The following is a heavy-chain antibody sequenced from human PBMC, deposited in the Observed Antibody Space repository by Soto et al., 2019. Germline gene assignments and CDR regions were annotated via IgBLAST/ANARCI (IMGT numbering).Heavy chain of an antibody. D-gene: IGHD3-22*01. CDR2: IYYSGST. J-gene: IGHJ4*02. CDR1: GGSISSYY. V-gene: IGHV4-59*01. CDR3: ARASYYDSSDFDY. Sequence: PSATLSLTCTVSGGSISSYYWSWIRQPPGKGLEWIGYIYYSGSTNYNPSLKSRVTISVDTSKNQFSLKLSSVTAADTAVYHCARASYYDSSDFDYWGQGTLVTVSS.